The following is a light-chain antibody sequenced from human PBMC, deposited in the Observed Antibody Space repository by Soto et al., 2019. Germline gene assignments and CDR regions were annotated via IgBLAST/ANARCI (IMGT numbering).Light chain of an antibody. CDR2: KTS. J-gene: IGKJ3*01. CDR1: QSITDW. V-gene: IGKV1-5*03. Sequence: DIQMTQSPSTLSASVGDRVTITCRASQSITDWLAWYQQKPGKAPKVLIYKTSTLESGVPSRFSGSGSGTEFTLTISSLQPDDFATYYCQQYSDYPFTFGHGTKVDIK. CDR3: QQYSDYPFT.